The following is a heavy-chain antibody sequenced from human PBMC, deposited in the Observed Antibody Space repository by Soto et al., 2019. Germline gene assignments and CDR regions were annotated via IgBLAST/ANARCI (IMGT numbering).Heavy chain of an antibody. V-gene: IGHV1-69*12. CDR2: IIPIFGTA. D-gene: IGHD4-17*01. CDR3: ASPTVSYYNGMDV. CDR1: GGTFSSYA. J-gene: IGHJ6*02. Sequence: QVQLVQSGAEVKKPGSSVKVSCKASGGTFSSYAISWVRQAPGQGLEWMGGIIPIFGTADYAQKFRGRVTMTADGSTSAGYMELSSLRSEDTAVYYCASPTVSYYNGMDVWGQGTTVTVSS.